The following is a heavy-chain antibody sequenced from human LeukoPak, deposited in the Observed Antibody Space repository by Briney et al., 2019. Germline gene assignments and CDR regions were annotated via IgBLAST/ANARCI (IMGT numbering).Heavy chain of an antibody. CDR1: GGSISSDAYC. Sequence: PSQTLSLTCTVSGGSISSDAYCWSWIRQHPGKGLEWIGYISYSGSTHYNPSLKSRVTISVDTSKNQFSLKLSSVTAADTAVYYCAAIVVVPAAIDYWGQGTLVTVSS. V-gene: IGHV4-31*03. D-gene: IGHD2-2*01. J-gene: IGHJ4*02. CDR3: AAIVVVPAAIDY. CDR2: ISYSGST.